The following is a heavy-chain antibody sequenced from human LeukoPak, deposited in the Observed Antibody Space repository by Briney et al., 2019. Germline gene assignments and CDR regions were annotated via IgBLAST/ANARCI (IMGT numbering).Heavy chain of an antibody. CDR3: TWGTSSTKIDS. J-gene: IGHJ4*02. Sequence: GESLTISCKDFDSSLTFYWISWVRQMPGKGLEWMGKIALSDSQATYNPSFQGHVTISADKSINTVYLYWSSLEASDTAMYYCTWGTSSTKIDSSGQGTLVTVSS. CDR1: DSSLTFYW. CDR2: IALSDSQA. V-gene: IGHV5-10-1*01. D-gene: IGHD3-16*01.